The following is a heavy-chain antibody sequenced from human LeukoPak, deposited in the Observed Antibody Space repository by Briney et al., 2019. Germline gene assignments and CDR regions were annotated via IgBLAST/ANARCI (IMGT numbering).Heavy chain of an antibody. D-gene: IGHD1-26*01. CDR1: GGTFSSYA. CDR3: ARDGEWELGLNY. V-gene: IGHV1-69*04. CDR2: IIPILGIA. J-gene: IGHJ4*02. Sequence: SVKVSCKASGGTFSSYAISWVRQAPGQGPEWMGRIIPILGIANYAQKFQGRVTITADKSTSTAYMELSSLRSEDTAVYYCARDGEWELGLNYWGQGTLVTVSS.